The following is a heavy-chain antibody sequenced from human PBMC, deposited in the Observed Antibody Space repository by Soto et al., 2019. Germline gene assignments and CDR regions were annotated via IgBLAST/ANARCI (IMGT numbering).Heavy chain of an antibody. CDR2: ISAYNGNT. Sequence: ASVKVSCKASGYTFTSYGISWVRQAPGQGLEWMGWISAYNGNTNYAQKLQGRVTMTTDTSTSTAYMELRSLRSDDTAVYYCARAPPVAVAGTGGWFDPWGQGTLVTVSS. CDR1: GYTFTSYG. CDR3: ARAPPVAVAGTGGWFDP. J-gene: IGHJ5*02. V-gene: IGHV1-18*01. D-gene: IGHD6-19*01.